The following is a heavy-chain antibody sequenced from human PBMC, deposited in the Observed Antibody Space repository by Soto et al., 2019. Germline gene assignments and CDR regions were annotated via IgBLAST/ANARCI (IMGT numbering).Heavy chain of an antibody. V-gene: IGHV4-39*02. J-gene: IGHJ3*01. CDR1: GGSITTSSYN. Sequence: QLQLQESGPGLVKPSETLSLTGSVSGGSITTSSYNWDWIRQPPGKGLEWIGTIYYDGSTSYNPSLKSQVTISVDTSKNHFALKVNSVTAADTAVYYCARFYANAFDVWGRGTVVTLS. CDR2: IYYDGST. CDR3: ARFYANAFDV. D-gene: IGHD2-2*01.